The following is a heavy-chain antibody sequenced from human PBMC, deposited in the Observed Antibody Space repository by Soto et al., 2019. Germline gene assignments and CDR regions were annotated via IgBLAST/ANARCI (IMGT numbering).Heavy chain of an antibody. CDR3: ARDGPSGSYNLDY. CDR2: FNPSGGST. J-gene: IGHJ4*02. Sequence: QVQLVQSGPEVKKPGASVKVSCKASGYTFTSYYMHWVRQAPGQGPEWMGIFNPSGGSTTYAQKFQGRVTMTGDTSTSTVYMELSSLRSEDTDVYYCARDGPSGSYNLDYWGQGTLVTVSS. D-gene: IGHD1-26*01. V-gene: IGHV1-46*01. CDR1: GYTFTSYY.